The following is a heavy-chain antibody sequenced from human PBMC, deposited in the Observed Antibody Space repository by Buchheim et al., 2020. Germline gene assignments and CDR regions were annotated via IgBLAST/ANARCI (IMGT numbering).Heavy chain of an antibody. Sequence: EVQLVESGGGLVQPGGSLRLSCAASGFTFSSYWMSWVRQAPGKGLEWVANIKQDGSEKYYVDSVKGRFTISRDNAKNSLYLQMNSLRAEDTAVYYCARGENYYDSSGYYREYFQHWGQGTL. CDR3: ARGENYYDSSGYYREYFQH. CDR2: IKQDGSEK. CDR1: GFTFSSYW. D-gene: IGHD3-22*01. J-gene: IGHJ1*01. V-gene: IGHV3-7*01.